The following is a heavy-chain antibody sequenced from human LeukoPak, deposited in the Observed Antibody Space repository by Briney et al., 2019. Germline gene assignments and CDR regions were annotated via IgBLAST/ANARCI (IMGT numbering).Heavy chain of an antibody. CDR2: INPNSGGT. V-gene: IGHV1-2*04. J-gene: IGHJ4*02. CDR3: ARDGSVTPGYFDY. Sequence: ASVKVSCKASGYTSTGYYMHWVRQAPGQGLEWMGWINPNSGGTNYAQKFQGWVTMTRDTSISTAYMELSRLRSDDTAVYYCARDGSVTPGYFDYWGQGTLVTVSS. CDR1: GYTSTGYY. D-gene: IGHD4-23*01.